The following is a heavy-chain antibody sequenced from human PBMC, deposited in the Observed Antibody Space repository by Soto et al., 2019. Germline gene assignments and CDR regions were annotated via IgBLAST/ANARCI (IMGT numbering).Heavy chain of an antibody. CDR1: GGSYRGYY. D-gene: IGHD6-13*01. CDR3: AALAAAGTALNWFDP. V-gene: IGHV4-34*01. CDR2: INHSGST. Sequence: SETLSLTCAVYGGSYRGYYGSWIRQPPGKGLEWIGEINHSGSTNYNPSLKSRVTISVDTSQNQFSLKLSSVTAADTAVYYCAALAAAGTALNWFDPWGQGTLVTVSS. J-gene: IGHJ5*02.